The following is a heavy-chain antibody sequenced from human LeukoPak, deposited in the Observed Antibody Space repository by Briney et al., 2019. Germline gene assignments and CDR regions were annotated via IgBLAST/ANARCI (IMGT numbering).Heavy chain of an antibody. D-gene: IGHD2-21*01. V-gene: IGHV4-39*01. CDR2: IYYSGST. CDR3: ARGLSFEAYDI. Sequence: SETLSLTCTVSGGSISSSSYYWGWLRQPPGKGLEWIGSIYYSGSTYYNPSLKSRVIISIDTSKNQFSLKLSSVTATDTAVYYCARGLSFEAYDIWGQGTMVTVSS. J-gene: IGHJ3*02. CDR1: GGSISSSSYY.